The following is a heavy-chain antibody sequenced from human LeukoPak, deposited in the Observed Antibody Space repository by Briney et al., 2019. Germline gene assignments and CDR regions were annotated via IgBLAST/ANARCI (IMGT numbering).Heavy chain of an antibody. V-gene: IGHV2-5*01. J-gene: IGHJ4*02. CDR1: GFSLSTSGVG. Sequence: SGPTLVKPTQTLTLTCTFSGFSLSTSGVGVGWIRQPPGKALEWLALIYWNDDKRYSPSLKSRLTITKDTSKNQVVLTMTNMDPLDTATYYCAHCNYYFWSGYEDIDYWGQGPLVTVSS. CDR2: IYWNDDK. D-gene: IGHD3-3*01. CDR3: AHCNYYFWSGYEDIDY.